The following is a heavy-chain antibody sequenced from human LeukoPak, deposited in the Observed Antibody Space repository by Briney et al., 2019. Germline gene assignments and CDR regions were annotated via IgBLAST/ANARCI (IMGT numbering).Heavy chain of an antibody. CDR3: ATTVTTSYFDY. V-gene: IGHV4-34*01. Sequence: SETLSLTCTVSGGSISGYYWSWIRQPPGKGLEWIGEINHSGSTNYNPSLKSRVTISVDTSKNQFSLKLSSVTAADTAVYYCATTVTTSYFDYWGQGTLVTVSS. J-gene: IGHJ4*02. CDR2: INHSGST. D-gene: IGHD4-17*01. CDR1: GGSISGYY.